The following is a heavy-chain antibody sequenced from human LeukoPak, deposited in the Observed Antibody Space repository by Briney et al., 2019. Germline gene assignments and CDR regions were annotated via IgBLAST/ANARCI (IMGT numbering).Heavy chain of an antibody. Sequence: GASVKVSCKASGYTFTSYDINWVRQATGQGLEWMGWMNPNSGNTGYAQKLQGRVTMTTDTSTSTAYMELRSLRSDDTAVYYCAREGLAALYYFDYWGQGTLVTVSS. D-gene: IGHD6-6*01. CDR1: GYTFTSYD. V-gene: IGHV1-8*01. J-gene: IGHJ4*02. CDR2: MNPNSGNT. CDR3: AREGLAALYYFDY.